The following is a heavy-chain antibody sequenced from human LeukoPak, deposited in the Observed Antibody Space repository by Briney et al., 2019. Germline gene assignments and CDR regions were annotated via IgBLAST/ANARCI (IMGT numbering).Heavy chain of an antibody. V-gene: IGHV3-30*18. J-gene: IGHJ4*02. CDR3: AKGSVGGSYRPVDY. Sequence: GGSLRLSCAASGFTFSSYGMHWVRQAPGKGLERVAVISYDGSNKYYADSVKGRFTISRDNSKNTLYLQMNSLRAEDTAVYYCAKGSVGGSYRPVDYWGQGTLVTVSS. D-gene: IGHD3-16*02. CDR2: ISYDGSNK. CDR1: GFTFSSYG.